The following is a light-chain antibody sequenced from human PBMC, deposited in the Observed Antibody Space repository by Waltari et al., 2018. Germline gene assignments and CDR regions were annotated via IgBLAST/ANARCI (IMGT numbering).Light chain of an antibody. J-gene: IGKJ1*01. CDR1: QSVSRA. CDR3: QHYLRLPVT. V-gene: IGKV3-20*01. CDR2: GAS. Sequence: EIVLTQSPGTLSLSLGERATVSCRACQSVSRALAWYQQKPGQAPRLLIYGASTKATGIPDRFSGSGSGTDFSLTISRLEPDDFAVYYCQHYLRLPVTFGQGTTVEI.